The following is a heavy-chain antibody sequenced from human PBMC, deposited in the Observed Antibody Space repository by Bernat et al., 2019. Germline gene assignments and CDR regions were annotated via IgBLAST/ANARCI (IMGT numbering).Heavy chain of an antibody. CDR1: GFTFSSYG. Sequence: QVQLVESGGGVVQPGRSLRLSCAASGFTFSSYGMHWVRQAPGKGLEWVAVIWYDGSNKYYADSVKGRLTISRDNSKNTLYLQMNSLRAEDTAVYYCARDQINYYDSSRIRRGFDPWGQGTLVTVSS. V-gene: IGHV3-33*01. J-gene: IGHJ5*02. D-gene: IGHD3-22*01. CDR2: IWYDGSNK. CDR3: ARDQINYYDSSRIRRGFDP.